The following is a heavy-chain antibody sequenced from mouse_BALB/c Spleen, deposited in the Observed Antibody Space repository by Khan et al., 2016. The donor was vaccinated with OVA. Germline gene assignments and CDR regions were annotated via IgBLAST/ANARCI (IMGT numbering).Heavy chain of an antibody. Sequence: QIQLVQSGPELKKPGGTVQISCKASGFTFTNYGMNWVKQAPGKGLKWMGWINTYTGEPTFADDFKGRFAFSLETSASTAYLQINSLKNEDTATYFCARVGYNGTIDCWGQGTSVTVSS. CDR3: ARVGYNGTIDC. D-gene: IGHD2-14*01. CDR1: GFTFTNYG. V-gene: IGHV9-3-1*01. CDR2: INTYTGEP. J-gene: IGHJ4*01.